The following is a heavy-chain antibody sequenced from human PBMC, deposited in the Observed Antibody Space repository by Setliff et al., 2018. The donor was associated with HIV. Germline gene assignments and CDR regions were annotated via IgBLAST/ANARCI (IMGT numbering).Heavy chain of an antibody. CDR2: IYHSGST. CDR1: GYSISIGYY. D-gene: IGHD2-21*02. J-gene: IGHJ4*02. V-gene: IGHV4-38-2*02. CDR3: AREGDGIDF. Sequence: TSETLSLTCAVSGYSISIGYYWGWIRQPPGKGLEWIGNIYHSGSTYYNPSLKSRVTTSVDTSKNQFSLKLTAVTAADSAVYYCAREGDGIDFWGQGTLVTVSS.